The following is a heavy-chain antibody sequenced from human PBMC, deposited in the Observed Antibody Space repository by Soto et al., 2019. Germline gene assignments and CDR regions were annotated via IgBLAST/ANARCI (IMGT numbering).Heavy chain of an antibody. CDR3: VRGDYGDYSGLRYHYGLDV. D-gene: IGHD4-17*01. CDR1: GFDFGSYW. Sequence: PGGSLRLSCAGSGFDFGSYWMIWVRQAPGKGLEWVAGIKKDGSEEYFVDSVKGRFTISRDNAKDSLYLQMNSLRGEDTAVYYCVRGDYGDYSGLRYHYGLDVWGQGTTVTVSS. CDR2: IKKDGSEE. V-gene: IGHV3-7*04. J-gene: IGHJ6*02.